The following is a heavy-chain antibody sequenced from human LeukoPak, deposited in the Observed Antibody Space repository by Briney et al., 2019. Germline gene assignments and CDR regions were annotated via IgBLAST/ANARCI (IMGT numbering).Heavy chain of an antibody. D-gene: IGHD6-19*01. CDR1: GGSLSSSSYY. Sequence: SETLSLTCTVSGGSLSSSSYYWRWLRQPPGKGLEWIGSLYYTGPTYYNLSLKSRVTISVGTSKHQFSLNLTSVTAADTAMYYCARHPHSGGSFDTYYFDYWGQGTLVTVSS. CDR2: LYYTGPT. J-gene: IGHJ4*02. V-gene: IGHV4-39*01. CDR3: ARHPHSGGSFDTYYFDY.